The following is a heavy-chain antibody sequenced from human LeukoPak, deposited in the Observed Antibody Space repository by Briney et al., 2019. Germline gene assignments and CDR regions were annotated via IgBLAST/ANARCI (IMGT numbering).Heavy chain of an antibody. CDR1: GYTFIDYQ. CDR2: INPNNGGT. CDR3: AREWELNTQTDGMDV. V-gene: IGHV1-2*02. J-gene: IGHJ6*02. D-gene: IGHD1-26*01. Sequence: ASVKVSCKASGYTFIDYQMHWLRQAPGQGLEWMGWINPNNGGTNYAQKFQGRVTMTRDTSIRTAYMEVSSLRSDDTAVYYCAREWELNTQTDGMDVWGQGTSVTASS.